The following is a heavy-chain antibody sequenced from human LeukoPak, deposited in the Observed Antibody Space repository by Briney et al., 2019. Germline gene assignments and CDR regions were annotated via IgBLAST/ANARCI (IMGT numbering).Heavy chain of an antibody. D-gene: IGHD4-17*01. CDR1: GFTFSSYW. J-gene: IGHJ4*02. V-gene: IGHV3-7*03. Sequence: PGGSLRLSCAASGFTFSSYWMSWVRQAPGKGLEWVANIKQDGSEKYYVDSVKGRFTISRDNAKNSLYLQMNSLRSDDTAVYYCARVLRKMTTVTTWFGYWGQGTLVTVSS. CDR2: IKQDGSEK. CDR3: ARVLRKMTTVTTWFGY.